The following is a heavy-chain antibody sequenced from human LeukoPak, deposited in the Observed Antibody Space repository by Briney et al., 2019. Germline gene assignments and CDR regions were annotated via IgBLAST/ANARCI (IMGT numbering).Heavy chain of an antibody. V-gene: IGHV3-23*01. CDR1: GFTFSSYA. Sequence: GGSLRLSCAAPGFTFSSYAMSWVRQAPGKGLEWVSAITGSGDHTYYADSVKGRFTVSRDNSKNTLYLQMNSLRAEDTAVYYCAKGLAVAGTGDYWGQGTLVTVSS. CDR2: ITGSGDHT. D-gene: IGHD6-19*01. J-gene: IGHJ4*02. CDR3: AKGLAVAGTGDY.